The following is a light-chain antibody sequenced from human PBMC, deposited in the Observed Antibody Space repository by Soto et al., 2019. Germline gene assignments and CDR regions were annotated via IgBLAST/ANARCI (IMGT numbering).Light chain of an antibody. CDR2: GSS. CDR1: QSIRTN. Sequence: EIVLTQSPATLSVSPGEGVTLSCRASQSIRTNVAWYQQKSGQAPRLLMYGSSIRAPGTPDRFSGSGSGTDFSFTISSLQSEDFAVYFCQQYYDWPPEVTFGPGTTVDIK. V-gene: IGKV3-15*01. CDR3: QQYYDWPPEVT. J-gene: IGKJ3*01.